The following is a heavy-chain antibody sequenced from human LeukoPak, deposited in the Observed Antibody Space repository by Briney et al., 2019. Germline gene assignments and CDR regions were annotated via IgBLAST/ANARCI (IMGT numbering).Heavy chain of an antibody. J-gene: IGHJ4*02. Sequence: PSETLSLTCTVSGYSISSGYYWGWIRPPPGKGLEWIGTIYHGGSTYYNPSLKSRVTISVDTSKNQFSLKLNSVTAADTAVYFCARRAYSTAYWKHFDSWGQGTLVTVSS. V-gene: IGHV4-38-2*02. CDR3: ARRAYSTAYWKHFDS. CDR2: IYHGGST. D-gene: IGHD1-1*01. CDR1: GYSISSGYY.